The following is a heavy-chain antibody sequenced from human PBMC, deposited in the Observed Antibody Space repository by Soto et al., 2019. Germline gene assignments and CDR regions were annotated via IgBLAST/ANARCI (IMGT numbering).Heavy chain of an antibody. CDR3: ARGTSIKPVVLSPRWFDP. V-gene: IGHV4-31*03. Sequence: LSLTCTVSGGSVGRGGYHWNWIRQHPGKGLEWIGSIDYSGYTHYSPSLESRVTISLEESEHQFSLTLTSVTAADTAVYYCARGTSIKPVVLSPRWFDPWGQGTLVTVSS. CDR2: IDYSGYT. D-gene: IGHD2-2*01. J-gene: IGHJ5*02. CDR1: GGSVGRGGYH.